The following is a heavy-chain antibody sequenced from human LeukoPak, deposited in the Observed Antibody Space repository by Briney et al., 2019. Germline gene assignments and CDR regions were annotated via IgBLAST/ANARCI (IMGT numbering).Heavy chain of an antibody. CDR3: ARGFKGSSGWYAYYYMDV. CDR1: GGSFSGYY. CDR2: INHSGST. Sequence: SETQSLTCAVYGGSFSGYYWSWIRQPPGKGLEWIGEINHSGSTNYNPSLKSRVTISVDTSKNQFSLKLSSVTAADTAVYYCARGFKGSSGWYAYYYMDVWGKGTTVTVSS. J-gene: IGHJ6*03. V-gene: IGHV4-34*01. D-gene: IGHD6-19*01.